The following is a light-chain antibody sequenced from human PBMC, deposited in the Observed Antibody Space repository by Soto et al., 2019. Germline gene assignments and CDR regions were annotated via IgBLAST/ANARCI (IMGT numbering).Light chain of an antibody. J-gene: IGKJ1*01. Sequence: DIVMTQSPLSLPVTPGEPASISCRSSQSLLHSDGYNYLDWYLQKPGQSPQLLIYLGSNRASGVPDRFSGSGSGXDFTLKISRVEAEDVGVYXCMQALQTPATFGQGTKVEIK. V-gene: IGKV2-28*01. CDR3: MQALQTPAT. CDR1: QSLLHSDGYNY. CDR2: LGS.